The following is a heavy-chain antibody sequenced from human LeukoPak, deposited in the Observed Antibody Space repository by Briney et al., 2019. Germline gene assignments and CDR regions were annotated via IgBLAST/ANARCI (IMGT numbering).Heavy chain of an antibody. CDR2: ITGSGGTT. CDR3: AEEVGATYPTFDY. Sequence: PGGSLRLSCAASGFTFSTSWMSWVRQAPGKGLEWVSTITGSGGTTYYADSVKGRFTTSRDNSKNTLYLQMNSLRAEDTAVYYCAEEVGATYPTFDYWGQGTLVTVSS. V-gene: IGHV3-23*01. D-gene: IGHD1-26*01. CDR1: GFTFSTSW. J-gene: IGHJ4*02.